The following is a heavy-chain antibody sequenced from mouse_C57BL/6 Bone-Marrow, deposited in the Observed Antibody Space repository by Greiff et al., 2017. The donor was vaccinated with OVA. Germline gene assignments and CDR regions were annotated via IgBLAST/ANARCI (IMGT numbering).Heavy chain of an antibody. D-gene: IGHD3-3*01. CDR3: ARGGWDWYFDV. CDR1: GFTFSDYY. CDR2: INYDGSST. Sequence: EVMLVESEGGLVQPGSSMKLSCTASGFTFSDYYMAWVRQVPEKGLEWVANINYDGSSTYYLDSLQSRFIISRDNANNILYLQRSSLTSEDTATYYGARGGWDWYFDVWGTGTTVTVSS. J-gene: IGHJ1*03. V-gene: IGHV5-16*01.